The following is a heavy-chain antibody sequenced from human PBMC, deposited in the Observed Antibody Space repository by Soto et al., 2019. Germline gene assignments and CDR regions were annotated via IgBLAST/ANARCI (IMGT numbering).Heavy chain of an antibody. V-gene: IGHV3-21*01. J-gene: IGHJ4*02. CDR3: ARDLGLRKSMFDY. CDR1: GFSFNSFN. D-gene: IGHD2-8*01. CDR2: ISVSGDNI. Sequence: GGSLRLSCLASGFSFNSFNMNWIRRAPGRGLEWVASISVSGDNIYYGDSMQGRFTISRDNSKRSVFLDLNSLRVEDTAVYYCARDLGLRKSMFDYWGQGTLVTVSS.